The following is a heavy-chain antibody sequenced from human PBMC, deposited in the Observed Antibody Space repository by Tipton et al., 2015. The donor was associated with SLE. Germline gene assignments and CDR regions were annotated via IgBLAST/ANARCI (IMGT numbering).Heavy chain of an antibody. CDR3: ATDFKGHFES. Sequence: SLRLSCAASGFTFSRYWMTWVRQAPGKGLEWVANIRQDGREIYYVDSVKGRFTISRDNARDSLYLQMSSLRAEDTAVYYCATDFKGHFESWGRGTLVTPAS. CDR1: GFTFSRYW. J-gene: IGHJ4*02. CDR2: IRQDGREI. V-gene: IGHV3-7*01.